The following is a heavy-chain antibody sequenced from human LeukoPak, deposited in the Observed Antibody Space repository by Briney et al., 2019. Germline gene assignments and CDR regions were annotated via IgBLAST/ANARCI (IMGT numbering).Heavy chain of an antibody. CDR1: GGSISSYY. Sequence: SETLSLTCTVSGGSISSYYWSWIRQPPGKGLEWIGYIYYSGSTNYNPSLKSRVTISVDTSKSQFSLKLSSVTAADTAVYYCARSIYCGGDCYSNWFDPWGQGTLVTVSS. J-gene: IGHJ5*02. CDR3: ARSIYCGGDCYSNWFDP. CDR2: IYYSGST. V-gene: IGHV4-59*01. D-gene: IGHD2-21*02.